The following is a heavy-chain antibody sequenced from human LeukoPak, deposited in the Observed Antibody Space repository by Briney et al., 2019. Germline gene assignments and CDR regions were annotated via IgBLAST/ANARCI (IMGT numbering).Heavy chain of an antibody. V-gene: IGHV1-2*02. Sequence: GASVKVSRKASGYTFTGYYMHWVRQAPGQGLEWMGWINPNSGGTNYAQKFQGRVTMTRDTSISTAYMELSRLRSDDTAVYYCARVSGGGRGSTVPDYWGQGTLVTVSS. D-gene: IGHD3-16*01. CDR2: INPNSGGT. CDR1: GYTFTGYY. J-gene: IGHJ4*02. CDR3: ARVSGGGRGSTVPDY.